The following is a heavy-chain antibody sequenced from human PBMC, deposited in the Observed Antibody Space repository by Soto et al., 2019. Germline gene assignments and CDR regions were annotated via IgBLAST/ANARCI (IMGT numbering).Heavy chain of an antibody. Sequence: GESLKISCKGSGYSFTSYWIGWVRQMPGKGLEWMGIIYPGDSDTRYSPSFQGQATISADKSISTAYLQWSSLKASDTAMYYCAMMLPDYYYYFVMYVWGQGTTVTVSS. J-gene: IGHJ6*02. CDR1: GYSFTSYW. D-gene: IGHD3-16*01. CDR3: AMMLPDYYYYFVMYV. V-gene: IGHV5-51*01. CDR2: IYPGDSDT.